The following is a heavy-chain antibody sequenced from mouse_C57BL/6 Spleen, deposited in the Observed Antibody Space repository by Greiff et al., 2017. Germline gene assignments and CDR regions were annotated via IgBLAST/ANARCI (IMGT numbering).Heavy chain of an antibody. CDR2: ISYDGSN. Sequence: EVQLVESGPGLVKPSQSLSLTCSVTGYSITSGYYWNWIRQFPGNKLEWMGYISYDGSNNYNPSLKNRISITRDTSKNQFFLKLNSVTTEDTATXYCARGDYYGSSPYYFDYWGQGTTLTVSS. CDR3: ARGDYYGSSPYYFDY. D-gene: IGHD1-1*01. CDR1: GYSITSGYY. V-gene: IGHV3-6*01. J-gene: IGHJ2*01.